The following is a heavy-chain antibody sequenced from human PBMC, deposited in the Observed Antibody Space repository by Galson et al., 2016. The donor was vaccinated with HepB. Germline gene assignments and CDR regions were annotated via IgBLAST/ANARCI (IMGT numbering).Heavy chain of an antibody. CDR1: GGSISGYY. Sequence: PLSLTCTVSGGSISGYYWSWIRQPPGKGLDWIGYFYYSGSTNYNPSLQSRVTISVDTSKNQFSLKLSSVTAADTAVYYCARAWYSSSWFLDAFDIWGQGTMVIVSS. J-gene: IGHJ3*02. D-gene: IGHD6-13*01. CDR3: ARAWYSSSWFLDAFDI. CDR2: FYYSGST. V-gene: IGHV4-59*01.